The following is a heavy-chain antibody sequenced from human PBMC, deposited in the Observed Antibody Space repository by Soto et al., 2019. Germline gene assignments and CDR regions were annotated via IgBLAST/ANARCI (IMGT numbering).Heavy chain of an antibody. CDR3: ALASGYDNLGFDY. V-gene: IGHV1-2*04. D-gene: IGHD5-12*01. Sequence: ASVKVSCKASGYTFTGYYMHWVRQAPGQGLEWMGWINPNSGGTNYAQKFQGWVTMTRDTSISTAYMELSRLRSDDTAVYYCALASGYDNLGFDYWGQGTLVTVSS. CDR1: GYTFTGYY. J-gene: IGHJ4*02. CDR2: INPNSGGT.